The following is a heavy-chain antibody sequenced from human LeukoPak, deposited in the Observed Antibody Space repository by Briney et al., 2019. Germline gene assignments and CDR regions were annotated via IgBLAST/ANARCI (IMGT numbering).Heavy chain of an antibody. CDR1: GFTFSSYA. CDR2: ISGSGGST. J-gene: IGHJ4*02. V-gene: IGHV3-23*01. Sequence: GGSLRLSCAASGFTFSSYAMSWVRQAPGKGLGWVSAISGSGGSTYYADSVKGRFTISRDNSKNTLYLQMNSLRAEDTAVYYCAKTEVLLWFGELWAEYYFDYWGQGTLVTVSS. D-gene: IGHD3-10*01. CDR3: AKTEVLLWFGELWAEYYFDY.